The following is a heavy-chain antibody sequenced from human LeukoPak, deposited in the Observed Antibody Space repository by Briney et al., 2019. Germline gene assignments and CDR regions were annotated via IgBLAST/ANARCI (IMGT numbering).Heavy chain of an antibody. CDR2: ISTSSYI. CDR1: GFTFSSYS. CDR3: ARGRGYSDY. Sequence: GGSLRLSCAASGFTFSSYSMNWVRQAPGKGLEWVSSISTSSYIYYADSVKGRFTISRDNVKNSLYFQMNSLRAEDTAVYYCARGRGYSDYWGQGTLVTVSS. V-gene: IGHV3-21*01. D-gene: IGHD5-18*01. J-gene: IGHJ4*02.